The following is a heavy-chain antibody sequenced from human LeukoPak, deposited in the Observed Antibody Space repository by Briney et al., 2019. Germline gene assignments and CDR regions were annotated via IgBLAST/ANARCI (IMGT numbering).Heavy chain of an antibody. J-gene: IGHJ5*02. CDR3: ARDVHGKSLDT. CDR1: GDYLTNYY. CDR2: IYPTEGRT. V-gene: IGHV4-4*07. Sequence: SETLSLTCTVSGDYLTNYYWRWVRQPAGKGLEWIGRIYPTEGRTDANPSLKSRVSMSLDTSRNQWFLNLRSVTAADTAVYFCARDVHGKSLDTWGRGTLVTVSS.